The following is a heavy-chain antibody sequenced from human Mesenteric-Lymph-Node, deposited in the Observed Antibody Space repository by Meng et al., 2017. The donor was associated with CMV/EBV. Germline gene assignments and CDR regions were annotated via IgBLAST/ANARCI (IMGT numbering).Heavy chain of an antibody. V-gene: IGHV3-30-3*01. CDR1: GFTFSSYA. Sequence: GFTFSSYAMHWVRQAPGKGLEWVAVISYDGSNKYYADSVKGRFTISRDNSKNTLYLQMNSLRAEDTAVYYCAREADSSGYYLSHFDYWGQGTLVTVSS. CDR3: AREADSSGYYLSHFDY. CDR2: ISYDGSNK. J-gene: IGHJ4*02. D-gene: IGHD3-22*01.